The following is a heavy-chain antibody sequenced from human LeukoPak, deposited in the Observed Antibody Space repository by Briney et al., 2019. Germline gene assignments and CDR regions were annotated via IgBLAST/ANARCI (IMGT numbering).Heavy chain of an antibody. CDR2: ISGGGDIT. V-gene: IGHV3-23*01. Sequence: GGSLRLSCAASGFNFANHAMSWVRQTPGKGLEWVSAISGGGDITYYADSVTGRFTISRDNSKNTVYPQMRNLRVEHPAVYYCAKVVAGNIDYYFDSWGQGILVPVSS. D-gene: IGHD2/OR15-2a*01. CDR1: GFNFANHA. CDR3: AKVVAGNIDYYFDS. J-gene: IGHJ4*02.